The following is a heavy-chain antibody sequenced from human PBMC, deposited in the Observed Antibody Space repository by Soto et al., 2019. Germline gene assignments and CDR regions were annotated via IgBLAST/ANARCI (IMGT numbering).Heavy chain of an antibody. CDR1: GDTFSDYA. CDR3: ARVRTDEWVEPGAIRGYFDI. D-gene: IGHD6-19*01. Sequence: QVQLVQSGAEVKEPGSSVKVSCKASGDTFSDYATTWVRQAPGQRLEWMGAILPLFGTTKYAQRFQDRVTSSTDASTNTADMELSSLTAADTALYYCARVRTDEWVEPGAIRGYFDIWGQGTLVAVS. V-gene: IGHV1-69*01. J-gene: IGHJ4*02. CDR2: ILPLFGTT.